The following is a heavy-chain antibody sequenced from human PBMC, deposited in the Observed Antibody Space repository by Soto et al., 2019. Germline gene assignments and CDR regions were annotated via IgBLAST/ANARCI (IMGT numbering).Heavy chain of an antibody. Sequence: EVQLVQSGAEVKKPGESLRISCKGSGYSFTSYWITWVRQMPEKGLEWMGKIDPGDSYTSYSPSFQGHVTVSADRSISTAYLQWSSLKASDTAMYYCASSSRSRKAGDYYFAYWGQGTLVTVSS. J-gene: IGHJ4*02. CDR3: ASSSRSRKAGDYYFAY. CDR2: IDPGDSYT. D-gene: IGHD3-10*01. V-gene: IGHV5-10-1*01. CDR1: GYSFTSYW.